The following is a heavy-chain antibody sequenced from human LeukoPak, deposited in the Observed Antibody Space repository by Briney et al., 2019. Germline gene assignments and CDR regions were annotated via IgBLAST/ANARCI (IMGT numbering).Heavy chain of an antibody. D-gene: IGHD1-1*01. CDR3: ARNPAGIGDY. Sequence: PGGSLRLSCVASGFTFSTYNMNWVRQAPGKGLEWVSFISSGSEIIYYADSVKGRFTVSRDNDKKSLYLQMNSLRDVDTAVYYCARNPAGIGDYLGQGTLVTDSS. CDR2: ISSGSEII. V-gene: IGHV3-48*02. CDR1: GFTFSTYN. J-gene: IGHJ4*02.